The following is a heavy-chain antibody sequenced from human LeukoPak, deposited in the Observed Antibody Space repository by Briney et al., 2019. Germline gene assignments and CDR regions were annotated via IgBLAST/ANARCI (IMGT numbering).Heavy chain of an antibody. CDR1: GGSISGNY. CDR2: INHSGST. Sequence: SETLSLTCTVSGGSISGNYWSWIRQPPGKGLEWIGEINHSGSTKYNPSLKSRVTISRDTSKNQFSLKVSSVTAADTAVYYCARDNEASGSGRKFDYWGQGTLVTVSS. D-gene: IGHD3-10*01. V-gene: IGHV4-34*01. J-gene: IGHJ4*02. CDR3: ARDNEASGSGRKFDY.